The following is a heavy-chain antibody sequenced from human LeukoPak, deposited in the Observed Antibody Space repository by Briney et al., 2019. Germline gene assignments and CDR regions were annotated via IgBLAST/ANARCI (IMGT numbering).Heavy chain of an antibody. CDR3: ASDFPLYYYYMDV. CDR1: GFTFSSYA. J-gene: IGHJ6*03. V-gene: IGHV3-23*01. CDR2: ISGSGGST. Sequence: SGGSLRLSCAASGFTFSSYAMSWVRQAPGKGLEWVSAISGSGGSTYYADSVKGRFTISGDSSKNTVYLQMNTLRVEDTAVYYCASDFPLYYYYMDVWGKGTTVTVSS.